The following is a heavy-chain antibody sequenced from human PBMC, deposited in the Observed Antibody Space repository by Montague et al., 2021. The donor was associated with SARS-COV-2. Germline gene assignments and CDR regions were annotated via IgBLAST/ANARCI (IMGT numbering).Heavy chain of an antibody. CDR2: INHSGST. V-gene: IGHV4-34*01. CDR1: GGSFSGYY. J-gene: IGHJ5*02. CDR3: ARGRYSSSWYGVLNWFDP. Sequence: SETLSLTCAVYGGSFSGYYWSWIRQPPGKGLEWIGEINHSGSTNYNPSLKSRVTISVDTSKNQLSLKLSSVTAADTAVYYCARGRYSSSWYGVLNWFDPWGQGTLVAVSS. D-gene: IGHD6-13*01.